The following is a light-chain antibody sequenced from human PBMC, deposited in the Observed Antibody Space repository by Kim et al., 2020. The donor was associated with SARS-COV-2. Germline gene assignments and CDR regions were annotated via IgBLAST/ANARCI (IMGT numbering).Light chain of an antibody. Sequence: QSALTQPASVSGSLGQSITISGTGCSSDVGAGHYVPWFRHHPGKAPKLMIYDVTLRPSGVSNRFSGSKSGNPVSLTISGLQAEDEADYYCSTYTDSVMFGGGTQLTVL. CDR1: SSDVGAGHY. CDR3: STYTDSVM. V-gene: IGLV2-14*03. J-gene: IGLJ3*02. CDR2: DVT.